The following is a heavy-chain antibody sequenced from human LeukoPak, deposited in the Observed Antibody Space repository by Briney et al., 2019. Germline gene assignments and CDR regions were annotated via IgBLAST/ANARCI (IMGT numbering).Heavy chain of an antibody. V-gene: IGHV3-53*01. D-gene: IGHD6-13*01. CDR3: ARDPTSSRLGY. CDR2: IYSGGGT. CDR1: GFTVSSNY. Sequence: GGSLRLSCAASGFTVSSNYMTWVRQAPGKGLEWVSVIYSGGGTYYADSVKGRFTISRDNSKNTLYLQMNSLRAEGAALYYCARDPTSSRLGYWGQGTLVTVSS. J-gene: IGHJ4*02.